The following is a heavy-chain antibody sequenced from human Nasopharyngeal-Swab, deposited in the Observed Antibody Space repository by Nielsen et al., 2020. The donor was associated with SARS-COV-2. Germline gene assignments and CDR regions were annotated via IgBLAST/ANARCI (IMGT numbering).Heavy chain of an antibody. Sequence: GESLKISCAASGFTFSSYSMNWVRQAPGKGLEWVSSISSSSSYIYYADSVKGRFTISRDNAKNSLYLQMNSLRAEDTAVYYCARGQYCSSTSCYARGYYYYYGMDVWGQRTTVTVSS. D-gene: IGHD2-2*01. CDR2: ISSSSSYI. J-gene: IGHJ6*02. CDR3: ARGQYCSSTSCYARGYYYYYGMDV. V-gene: IGHV3-21*01. CDR1: GFTFSSYS.